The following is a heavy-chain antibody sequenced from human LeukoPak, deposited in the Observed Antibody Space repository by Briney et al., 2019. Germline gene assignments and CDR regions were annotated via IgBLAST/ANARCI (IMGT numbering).Heavy chain of an antibody. CDR3: ARGKSSSVYYYYGMDV. CDR1: GYTFTSYG. J-gene: IGHJ6*02. Sequence: ASVKVSCKASGYTFTSYGINWVRQAAGQGLGWMGWVNPDNGNTGYAQKFQGRVTLTRNTSITTAYMELTSLRSEDTAVYYCARGKSSSVYYYYGMDVWGQGTTITVSS. CDR2: VNPDNGNT. D-gene: IGHD2-2*01. V-gene: IGHV1-8*01.